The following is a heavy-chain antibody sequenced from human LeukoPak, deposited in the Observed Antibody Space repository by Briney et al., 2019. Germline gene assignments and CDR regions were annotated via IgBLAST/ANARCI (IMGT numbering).Heavy chain of an antibody. CDR3: ARDNHADFTMIVPWFDP. CDR1: GGSISSGGYS. J-gene: IGHJ5*02. Sequence: PSETLSLTCAVSGGSISSGGYSWSWIRQPPGKGLEWIGYIYHSGSTYYNPSLKSRVTISVDRSKNQFSLKLSSVTAADTAVYYCARDNHADFTMIVPWFDPWGQGTLVTVSS. V-gene: IGHV4-30-2*01. D-gene: IGHD3-22*01. CDR2: IYHSGST.